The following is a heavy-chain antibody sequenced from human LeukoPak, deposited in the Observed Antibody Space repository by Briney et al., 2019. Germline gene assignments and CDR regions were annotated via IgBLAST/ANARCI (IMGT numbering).Heavy chain of an antibody. CDR3: AGLVYPDV. J-gene: IGHJ6*02. Sequence: GGSLRLSCAASGFTFSSYSMHWVRQAPGKGLEWVAVISYDGNNKYYADSVKGRFTISRDNSKNTMYLQMNSLRAEDTAVYYCAGLVYPDVWGQGTTVTVSS. V-gene: IGHV3-30*04. CDR2: ISYDGNNK. CDR1: GFTFSSYS. D-gene: IGHD5/OR15-5a*01.